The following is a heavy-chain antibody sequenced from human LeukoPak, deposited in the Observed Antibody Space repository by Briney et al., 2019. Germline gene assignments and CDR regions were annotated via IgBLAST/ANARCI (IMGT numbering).Heavy chain of an antibody. CDR3: ASRSYSNYDDYYYYYMDV. D-gene: IGHD4-11*01. V-gene: IGHV4-4*02. Sequence: SETLSLTCAVSGGSISSSNWWGWVRQPPGKGLEWIGEIYHSGSTNYNPSLKSRVTISVDKSKNQFSLKLSSVTAADTAVYYCASRSYSNYDDYYYYYMDVWGKGTTVTISS. J-gene: IGHJ6*03. CDR2: IYHSGST. CDR1: GGSISSSNW.